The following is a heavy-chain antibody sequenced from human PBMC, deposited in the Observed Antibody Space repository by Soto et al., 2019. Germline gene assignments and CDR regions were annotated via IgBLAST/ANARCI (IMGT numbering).Heavy chain of an antibody. V-gene: IGHV3-9*01. CDR1: GFTFDDYA. Sequence: EVQLVESGGGLVQPGRSLRLSCAASGFTFDDYAMHWVRQAPGKGLEWVSGISWNSGSIGYADSVKGRFTISRDNAKNSLYLQMNSLRAEDTALYYCAKDVFGSGSYGYFDYWGQGTLVTVSS. CDR3: AKDVFGSGSYGYFDY. J-gene: IGHJ4*02. D-gene: IGHD3-10*01. CDR2: ISWNSGSI.